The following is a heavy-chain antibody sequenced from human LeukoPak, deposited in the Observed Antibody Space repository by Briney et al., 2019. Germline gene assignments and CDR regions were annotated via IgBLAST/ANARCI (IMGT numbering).Heavy chain of an antibody. V-gene: IGHV3-66*01. CDR2: IYSGGST. CDR1: GFTVSSNY. Sequence: GGSLRLSCAASGFTVSSNYMSWVRQAPGKGLEWVSVIYSGGSTYYADSVKGRFTISRDNSKNTLYLQMNSLRAEDTAVYYCARALFKSIAARGFDYYYYYMDVWGKGTTVTVSS. J-gene: IGHJ6*03. CDR3: ARALFKSIAARGFDYYYYYMDV. D-gene: IGHD6-6*01.